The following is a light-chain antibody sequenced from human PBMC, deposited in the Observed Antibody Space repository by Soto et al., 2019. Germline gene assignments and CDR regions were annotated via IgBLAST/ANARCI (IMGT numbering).Light chain of an antibody. V-gene: IGKV3-20*01. CDR3: QQYGDSHFT. CDR1: QSVYINS. Sequence: EVVLTQSPGTLSLSPGESATLSCRASQSVYINSLAWYQHKRGRAPRLLIYGASTRATAVPDRFTGSGSGTDFALTISSLEPEDAAVYYCQQYGDSHFTFGPGNNLDIK. CDR2: GAS. J-gene: IGKJ2*01.